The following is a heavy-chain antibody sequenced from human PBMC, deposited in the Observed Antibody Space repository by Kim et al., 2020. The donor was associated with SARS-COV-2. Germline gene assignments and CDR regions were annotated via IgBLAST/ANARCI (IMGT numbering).Heavy chain of an antibody. CDR1: GGSISSYY. D-gene: IGHD3-3*01. CDR2: IYYSGST. V-gene: IGHV4-59*01. Sequence: SETLSLTCTASGGSISSYYWSWIRQPPGKGLEWIGYIYYSGSTNYNPSLKSRVTISVDTSKNQFSLKLSSVTAAYTAVYYCSRGRSITIFGVVTAHSYMDGLGKGTTVTVSS. J-gene: IGHJ6*03. CDR3: SRGRSITIFGVVTAHSYMDG.